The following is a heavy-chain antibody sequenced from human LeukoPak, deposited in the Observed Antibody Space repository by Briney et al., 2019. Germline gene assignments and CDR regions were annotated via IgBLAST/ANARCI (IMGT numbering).Heavy chain of an antibody. D-gene: IGHD7-27*01. J-gene: IGHJ4*02. CDR1: GDSIGTYY. V-gene: IGHV4-4*07. Sequence: SETLSLTCTVSGDSIGTYYWNWIRQPAGKGLEWIGRIYASGSTNHNPSLDARIAMSMDTSKNQFSLKLNSVTAADTAVYYCARDSGNERLGVYFDYWGQGTLVTVPS. CDR3: ARDSGNERLGVYFDY. CDR2: IYASGST.